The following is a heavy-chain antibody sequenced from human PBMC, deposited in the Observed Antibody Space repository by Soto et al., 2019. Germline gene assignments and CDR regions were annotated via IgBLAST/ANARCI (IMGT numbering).Heavy chain of an antibody. J-gene: IGHJ4*02. D-gene: IGHD4-17*01. CDR1: GGTFSSYA. V-gene: IGHV1-69*13. CDR2: IIPIFGTA. Sequence: GASVKVSCKASGGTFSSYAISWVRQGPGQGLEWMGGIIPIFGTANYAQKFQGRVTITADESTSTAYMELSSLRSEDTAVYYCARDGARYGGNYNDYYFDYWGQGTLVTVSS. CDR3: ARDGARYGGNYNDYYFDY.